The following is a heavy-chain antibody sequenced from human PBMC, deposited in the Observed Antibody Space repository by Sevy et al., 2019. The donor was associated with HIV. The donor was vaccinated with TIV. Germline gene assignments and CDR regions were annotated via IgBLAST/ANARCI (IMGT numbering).Heavy chain of an antibody. D-gene: IGHD5-18*01. CDR1: GGTFSSYA. CDR3: ARDYSGYSYSPELTGGLDGMDV. V-gene: IGHV1-69*13. J-gene: IGHJ6*02. Sequence: ASVKVSCKASGGTFSSYAISCVRQAPGQGLEWMGGIIPIFGTANYAQKFQVRVTITADESTTTAYMELCSLRSEDTAVYYCARDYSGYSYSPELTGGLDGMDVWGQGTTVTVS. CDR2: IIPIFGTA.